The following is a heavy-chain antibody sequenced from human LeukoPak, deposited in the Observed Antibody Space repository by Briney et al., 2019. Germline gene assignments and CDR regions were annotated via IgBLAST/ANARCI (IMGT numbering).Heavy chain of an antibody. J-gene: IGHJ4*02. V-gene: IGHV3-30*04. D-gene: IGHD5-24*01. CDR2: IPYDGSNK. CDR1: GFTFSSYA. CDR3: AGTGAGRDGYNLGY. Sequence: PGGSLRLSCAASGFTFSSYAMHWVRQAPGKGLEWVAVIPYDGSNKYYADSVKGRFTISRDNSKNTLYLQMNSLRAEDTAVYYCAGTGAGRDGYNLGYWGQGTLVTVSS.